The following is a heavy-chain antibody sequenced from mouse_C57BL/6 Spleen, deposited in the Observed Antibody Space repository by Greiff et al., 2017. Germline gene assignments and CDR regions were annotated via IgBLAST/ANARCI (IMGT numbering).Heavy chain of an antibody. CDR2: IDPSDSET. J-gene: IGHJ3*01. V-gene: IGHV1-52*01. D-gene: IGHD4-1*01. CDR3: ARLTGRVFAY. Sequence: VQLQQPGAELVRPGSSVKLSCKASGYTFPSYWMHWVKQRPIQGLEWIGNIDPSDSETHYNQKFKDKATLTVDKSSSTAYMQLSSLTSEDSAVYYCARLTGRVFAYWGQGTLVTVSA. CDR1: GYTFPSYW.